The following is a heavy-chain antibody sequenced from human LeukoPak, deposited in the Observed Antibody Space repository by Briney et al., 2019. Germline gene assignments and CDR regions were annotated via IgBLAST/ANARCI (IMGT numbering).Heavy chain of an antibody. V-gene: IGHV3-21*01. D-gene: IGHD2-15*01. Sequence: PGGSLRLSCAASGFTFSSYSMNWVRQAPGKGLEWVSSISSSSSYIYYADSVKGRFTISRENAKNSLYLQMNSLRAEDTAVYYCARVGYCSGGSCYHLDYWGQGTLVTVSS. J-gene: IGHJ4*02. CDR3: ARVGYCSGGSCYHLDY. CDR2: ISSSSSYI. CDR1: GFTFSSYS.